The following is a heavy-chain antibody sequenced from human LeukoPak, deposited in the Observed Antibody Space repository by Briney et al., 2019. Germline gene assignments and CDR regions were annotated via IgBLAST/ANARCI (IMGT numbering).Heavy chain of an antibody. J-gene: IGHJ4*02. CDR3: ARRGSSTQRFDS. D-gene: IGHD6-13*01. Sequence: PSETLSLTCTVSGGSISSSSYYWGWIRQPPGKGLEWIGSIYYSGSTYYNPSLKSRVTISVDTSKNQFSLKLSSVTAADTAVYYCARRGSSTQRFDSWGQGTLVTVSS. V-gene: IGHV4-39*01. CDR1: GGSISSSSYY. CDR2: IYYSGST.